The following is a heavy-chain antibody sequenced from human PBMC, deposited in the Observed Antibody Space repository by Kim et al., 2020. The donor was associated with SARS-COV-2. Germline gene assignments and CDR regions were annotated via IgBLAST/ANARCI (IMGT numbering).Heavy chain of an antibody. CDR1: GFTFSGYA. Sequence: GGSLRLSCAASGFTFSGYAMHWVRQAPGKGLEWVAFMSYDGSNQYYADSVKGRFTVSRDESKNTLYLQMNSLRAEDTAVFYCATSGLYDTSGYYANYWG. J-gene: IGHJ4*01. CDR2: MSYDGSNQ. D-gene: IGHD3-22*01. V-gene: IGHV3-30-3*01. CDR3: ATSGLYDTSGYYANY.